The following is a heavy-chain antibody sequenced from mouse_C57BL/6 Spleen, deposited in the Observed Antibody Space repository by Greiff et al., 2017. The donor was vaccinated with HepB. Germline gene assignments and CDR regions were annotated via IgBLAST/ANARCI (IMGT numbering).Heavy chain of an antibody. Sequence: EVNLVESGGGLVKPGGSLKLSCAASGFTFSSYTMSWVRQTPEKRLEWVATISGGGGNTYYPDSVKGRFTISRDNAKNTLYLQMSSLRSEDTALYYCARRYYGSSRYAMDYWGQGTSVTVSS. CDR1: GFTFSSYT. CDR3: ARRYYGSSRYAMDY. J-gene: IGHJ4*01. D-gene: IGHD1-1*01. CDR2: ISGGGGNT. V-gene: IGHV5-9*01.